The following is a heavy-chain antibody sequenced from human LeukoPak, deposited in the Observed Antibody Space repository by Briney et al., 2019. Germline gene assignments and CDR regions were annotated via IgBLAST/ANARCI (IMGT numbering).Heavy chain of an antibody. CDR3: AREALDTAMALGY. V-gene: IGHV3-66*01. Sequence: GGSLRLSCSASGFTFSSYAMHWVRQAPGKGLEWVSIIYSGGTTYYADSVKGRFTISRDNSKNTLYLQMNSLRAEDTAVYYCAREALDTAMALGYWGQGTLVTVSS. D-gene: IGHD5-18*01. CDR1: GFTFSSYA. CDR2: IYSGGTT. J-gene: IGHJ4*02.